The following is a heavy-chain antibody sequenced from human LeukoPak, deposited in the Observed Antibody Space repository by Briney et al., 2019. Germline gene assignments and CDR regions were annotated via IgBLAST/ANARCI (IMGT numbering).Heavy chain of an antibody. Sequence: SQTLSLTCAVSGGSISSGGYSWSWIRQPPGKGLEWIGYIYHSGSTYYNPSLKSRVTISVDRSKNRFSLKLSSVTAADTAVYYCARGKYYYDSSGFHPDAFDIWGQGTMVTVSS. CDR3: ARGKYYYDSSGFHPDAFDI. J-gene: IGHJ3*02. V-gene: IGHV4-30-2*01. CDR2: IYHSGST. D-gene: IGHD3-22*01. CDR1: GGSISSGGYS.